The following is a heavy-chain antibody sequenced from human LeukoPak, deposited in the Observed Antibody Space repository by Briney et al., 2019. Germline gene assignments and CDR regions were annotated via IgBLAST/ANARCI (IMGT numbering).Heavy chain of an antibody. CDR2: ISSSSSYI. CDR3: ARDKSVEMATIHILYYFDY. D-gene: IGHD5-24*01. CDR1: GFTFSSYS. J-gene: IGHJ4*02. V-gene: IGHV3-21*01. Sequence: GGSLRLSCAASGFTFSSYSMNWVRQAPGKGLEWVSSISSSSSYIYYADSVKGRFTISRDNAKNSLYLQMNRLRAEDTAVYYCARDKSVEMATIHILYYFDYWGQGTLVTVSS.